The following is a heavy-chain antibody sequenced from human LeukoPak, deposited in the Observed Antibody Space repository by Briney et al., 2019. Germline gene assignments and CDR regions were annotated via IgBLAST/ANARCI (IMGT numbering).Heavy chain of an antibody. V-gene: IGHV1-2*02. J-gene: IGHJ4*02. D-gene: IGHD6-19*01. CDR3: ARDSYRVGRAVAGTAQSY. CDR2: INPNSGGT. CDR1: GYTFTGYY. Sequence: GASVKVSCKASGYTFTGYYMHWVRQAPGQGLEWMGWINPNSGGTNYAQKFQGRVTMTRDTSISTAYMELSRLRSDDTAVYYCARDSYRVGRAVAGTAQSYWGQGTLVTVSS.